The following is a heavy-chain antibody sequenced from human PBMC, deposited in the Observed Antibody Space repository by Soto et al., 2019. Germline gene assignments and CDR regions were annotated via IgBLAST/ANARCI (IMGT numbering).Heavy chain of an antibody. D-gene: IGHD3-3*01. V-gene: IGHV4-34*01. CDR3: ARIGRNFWSGYTYYYYGMDV. CDR2: INHSGST. CDR1: GGSFSGYY. Sequence: PSETLSLTCAVYGGSFSGYYWSWIRQPPGKGLEWIGEINHSGSTNYNPSLKSRVTISVDTSKNQFSLKLSSVTAADTAVYYCARIGRNFWSGYTYYYYGMDVWGQGTTVTVSS. J-gene: IGHJ6*02.